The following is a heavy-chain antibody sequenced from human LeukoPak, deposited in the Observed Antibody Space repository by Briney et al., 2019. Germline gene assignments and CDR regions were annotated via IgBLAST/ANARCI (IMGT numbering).Heavy chain of an antibody. CDR3: ARDKEMYGSSSSDY. J-gene: IGHJ4*02. CDR1: GYTFTSYG. D-gene: IGHD6-6*01. CDR2: ISAYNGNT. Sequence: ASVKVSCKASGYTFTSYGISWVRQAPGQGLEWMGWISAYNGNTNYAQKLQGRVTMTTDTSTSTAYMELRSLRSDDTAVYYCARDKEMYGSSSSDYWGQGTLVTVSS. V-gene: IGHV1-18*01.